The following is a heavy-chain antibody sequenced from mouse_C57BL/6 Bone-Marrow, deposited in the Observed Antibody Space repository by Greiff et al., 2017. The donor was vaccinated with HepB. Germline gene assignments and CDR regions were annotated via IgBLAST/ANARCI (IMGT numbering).Heavy chain of an antibody. CDR2: ISAGGSYT. J-gene: IGHJ2*01. CDR1: GYTFSSYA. D-gene: IGHD2-1*01. CDR3: AREEDGKHY. V-gene: IGHV5-4*01. Sequence: EVLLVESGGGLVKPGGSLKLSCAASGYTFSSYAMSWVRQTPEKRLEWVATISAGGSYTYYPDNLKGRFTISRDNAKNNMYLQMGHVKSEDTAMYYCAREEDGKHYWGQGTTLTVSS.